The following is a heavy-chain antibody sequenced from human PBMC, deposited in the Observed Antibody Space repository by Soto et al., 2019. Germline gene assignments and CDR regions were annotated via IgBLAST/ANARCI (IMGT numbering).Heavy chain of an antibody. CDR2: FRSSGDGGTT. D-gene: IGHD3-10*01. Sequence: GGSLRLSCAASGSTFSSYSMSWVRQAPGKGLEWVSGFRSSGDGGTTYYADSVKGRFTISRDNSKNTLFLQMNSLRAEDTAIYYCAKKVNSGPGSQYFDYWGQGTLVTVSS. CDR1: GSTFSSYS. J-gene: IGHJ4*02. CDR3: AKKVNSGPGSQYFDY. V-gene: IGHV3-23*01.